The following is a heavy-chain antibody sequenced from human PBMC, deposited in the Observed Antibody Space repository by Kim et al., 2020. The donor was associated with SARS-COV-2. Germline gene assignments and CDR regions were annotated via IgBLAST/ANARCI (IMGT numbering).Heavy chain of an antibody. Sequence: GRSLRLSCAASNFTFSNFAMSWVRQAPGKGLEWVAGIFGSGFGTYYSSSVQGRFIISRENSENALYLQMKDLRAEDTARYYCARHLHVTTVTFYWFFDLWGRGTPVSVSS. CDR3: ARHLHVTTVTFYWFFDL. J-gene: IGHJ2*01. CDR1: NFTFSNFA. D-gene: IGHD2-21*02. CDR2: IFGSGFGT. V-gene: IGHV3-23*01.